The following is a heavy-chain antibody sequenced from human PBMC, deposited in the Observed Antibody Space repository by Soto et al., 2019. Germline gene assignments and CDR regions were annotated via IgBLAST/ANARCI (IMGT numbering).Heavy chain of an antibody. CDR2: IFSTGGA. D-gene: IGHD2-15*01. Sequence: SETLSLTCSVHGGFINNSRSFWGWIRQPPGKGLEFIGSIFSTGGAYFNPSLKSRATISLDKSRNHFSLTLTSVTASDTAVYHCGKVVEAATRHTDSDPWGQGTLVTVSS. J-gene: IGHJ5*02. CDR3: GKVVEAATRHTDSDP. CDR1: GGFINNSRSF. V-gene: IGHV4-39*01.